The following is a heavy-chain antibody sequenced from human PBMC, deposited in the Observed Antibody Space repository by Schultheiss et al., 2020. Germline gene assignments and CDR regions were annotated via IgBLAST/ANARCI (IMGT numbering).Heavy chain of an antibody. CDR3: ARERPMDV. CDR1: GFTFSSYA. D-gene: IGHD6-6*01. Sequence: GGSLRLSCAASGFTFSSYAMSWVRQAPGKGLEWVSVIYSGGSTYYADSVKGRFTISRDNSKNTLYLQMNSLRAEDTAVYYCARERPMDVWGQGTTVTVSS. V-gene: IGHV3-53*01. CDR2: IYSGGST. J-gene: IGHJ6*02.